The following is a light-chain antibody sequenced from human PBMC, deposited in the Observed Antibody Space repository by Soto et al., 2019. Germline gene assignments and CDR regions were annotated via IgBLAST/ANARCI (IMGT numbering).Light chain of an antibody. CDR3: QQRNLWPPVT. CDR1: PSVTNY. V-gene: IGKV3-11*01. J-gene: IGKJ5*01. CDR2: CAF. Sequence: EIVFTQSPAPLSLSPGERATLSCRASPSVTNYLAWYQQKPGQAPRLLIYCAFTRATGVPARFSGSGSGTDFTLTISSLELEDFAVYYCQQRNLWPPVTFGQGTRLEIK.